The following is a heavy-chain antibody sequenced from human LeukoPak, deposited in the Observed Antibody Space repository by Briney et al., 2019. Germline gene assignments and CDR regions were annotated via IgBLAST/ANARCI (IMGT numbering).Heavy chain of an antibody. CDR3: AKHKENYGDSCLDDY. V-gene: IGHV3-48*01. CDR1: GFTFSSYS. CDR2: ISSSSSTI. Sequence: TGGSLRLSCAASGFTFSSYSVNWVRQAPGKGLEWVSYISSSSSTIYYADSVKGRFTISRDNAKNSLYLQMNSLRAEDTAVYYCAKHKENYGDSCLDDYWGQGTLVTVSS. J-gene: IGHJ4*02. D-gene: IGHD4-17*01.